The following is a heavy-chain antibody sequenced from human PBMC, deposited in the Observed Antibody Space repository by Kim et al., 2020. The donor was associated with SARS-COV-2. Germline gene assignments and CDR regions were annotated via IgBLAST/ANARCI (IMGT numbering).Heavy chain of an antibody. CDR3: ASDGDATLDCSSTSCLDY. V-gene: IGHV3-21*01. CDR2: ISSSSSYI. CDR1: GFTFSSYS. J-gene: IGHJ4*02. Sequence: GGSLRLSCAASGFTFSSYSMNWVRQAPGKGLEWVSSISSSSSYIYYADSVKGRFTISRDNAKNSLYLQMNSLRAEDTAVYYCASDGDATLDCSSTSCLDYWGQGTLVTVSS. D-gene: IGHD2-2*01.